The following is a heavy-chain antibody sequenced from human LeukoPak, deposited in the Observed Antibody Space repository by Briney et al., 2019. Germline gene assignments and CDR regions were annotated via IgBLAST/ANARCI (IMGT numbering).Heavy chain of an antibody. V-gene: IGHV3-23*01. D-gene: IGHD5-24*01. CDR1: GFTFTNHA. CDR3: ARTPNRDGYSHIDF. CDR2: LSDSAAST. J-gene: IGHJ4*02. Sequence: RGSLRLSCAASGFTFTNHAMAWVRLASGKGLEWVSTLSDSAASTYYADSEKGRFTISRDNSRNTMYLQMDSLRADDTGVYFCARTPNRDGYSHIDFWGQGALVTVSS.